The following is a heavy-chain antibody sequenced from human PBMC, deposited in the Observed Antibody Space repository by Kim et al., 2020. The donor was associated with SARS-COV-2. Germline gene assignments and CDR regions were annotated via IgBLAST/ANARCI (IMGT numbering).Heavy chain of an antibody. CDR1: GYSFTSYW. Sequence: GESLKISCKGSGYSFTSYWISWVRQMPGKGLEWMGRIDPSDSYTNYSPSFQGHVTISADKSISTAYLQWSSLKASDTAMYYCARHVGIAAAGTSIVGYWGQGTLVTVSS. CDR2: IDPSDSYT. V-gene: IGHV5-10-1*01. J-gene: IGHJ4*02. D-gene: IGHD6-13*01. CDR3: ARHVGIAAAGTSIVGY.